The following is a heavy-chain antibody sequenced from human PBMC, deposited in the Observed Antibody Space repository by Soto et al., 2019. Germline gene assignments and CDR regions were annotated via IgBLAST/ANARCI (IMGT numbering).Heavy chain of an antibody. Sequence: SGPTLVNPTQTLTLTCTFSGFSLSTSGMCVSWIRQPPGKALEWLALIDWDDDKYYSTSLKTRLTISKDTSKNQVVLTMTNMDPVDTATYYCARMPYYYDSSGPRGFDPWGQGTLVTVP. J-gene: IGHJ5*02. CDR2: IDWDDDK. V-gene: IGHV2-70*01. D-gene: IGHD3-22*01. CDR3: ARMPYYYDSSGPRGFDP. CDR1: GFSLSTSGMC.